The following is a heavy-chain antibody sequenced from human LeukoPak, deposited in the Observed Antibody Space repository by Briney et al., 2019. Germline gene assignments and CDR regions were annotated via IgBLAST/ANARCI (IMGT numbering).Heavy chain of an antibody. D-gene: IGHD6-13*01. J-gene: IGHJ4*02. Sequence: SETLSLTCAVYGGSFSGYYWSWIRLPPGKGLEWIGEINHSGSTNYNPSLKSRVTISVDTSKNQFSLKLSSVTAADTAVYYCAISLGIAEDYWGQGTLVTVSS. CDR1: GGSFSGYY. V-gene: IGHV4-34*01. CDR3: AISLGIAEDY. CDR2: INHSGST.